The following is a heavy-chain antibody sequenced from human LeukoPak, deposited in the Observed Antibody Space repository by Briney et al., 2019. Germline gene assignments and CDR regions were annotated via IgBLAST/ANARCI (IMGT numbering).Heavy chain of an antibody. CDR2: ISSSGST. CDR1: GVSIGSGDYY. CDR3: PRGPYSYDSSGAFDI. Sequence: PSQTLSLTCTVSGVSIGSGDYYWSWIRQPAGKGLEWIGRISSSGSTNYNPSLKSRVPISVDTSKNQFSLKLSSVTAADTAVYFCPRGPYSYDSSGAFDIWGQGTMVTVSS. J-gene: IGHJ3*02. V-gene: IGHV4-61*02. D-gene: IGHD3-22*01.